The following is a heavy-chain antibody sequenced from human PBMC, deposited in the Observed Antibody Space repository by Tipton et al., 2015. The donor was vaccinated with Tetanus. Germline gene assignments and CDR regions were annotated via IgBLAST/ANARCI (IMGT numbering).Heavy chain of an antibody. CDR2: INHSGST. D-gene: IGHD4-17*01. V-gene: IGHV4-34*01. J-gene: IGHJ4*02. CDR1: GGSFSGYY. CDR3: ARRTTVTPFDY. Sequence: TLSLTCAVYGGSFSGYYWSWIRQPPGKGLEWIGEINHSGSTNYNPSLKSRVTISVDTSKNQFSLKLSSVTAADTDVYYCARRTTVTPFDYWGQGTLVTVSS.